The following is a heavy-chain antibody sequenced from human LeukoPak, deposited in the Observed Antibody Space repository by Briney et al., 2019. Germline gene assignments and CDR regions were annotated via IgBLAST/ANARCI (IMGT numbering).Heavy chain of an antibody. CDR3: ARGPSLYDSNYMDV. CDR2: TSFDGTNK. CDR1: GFTFSTYA. J-gene: IGHJ6*03. Sequence: GGSLRLSCAASGFTFSTYAIHWVRQAPGKGLEWVATTSFDGTNKYYADAVKGRFTMSRDNSENTLYVQMNSLRGEDAAVYFCARGPSLYDSNYMDVWGKGTTVTVSS. V-gene: IGHV3-30*01. D-gene: IGHD3-3*01.